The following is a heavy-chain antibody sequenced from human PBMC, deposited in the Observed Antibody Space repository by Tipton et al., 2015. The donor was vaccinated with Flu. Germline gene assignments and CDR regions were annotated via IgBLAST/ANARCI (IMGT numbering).Heavy chain of an antibody. D-gene: IGHD4-11*01. CDR1: GGSISGSRYY. V-gene: IGHV4-39*07. CDR2: IYHSGTA. J-gene: IGHJ5*02. Sequence: GLVKPSETLSLTCTVSGGSISGSRYYWGWIRQPPGKGLEWIGSIYHSGTAYYNPSLKSRVTISVDASKNQISLKLSSVAAADTAVYYCARYPESNYHWFGPWGQGALVTVSS. CDR3: ARYPESNYHWFGP.